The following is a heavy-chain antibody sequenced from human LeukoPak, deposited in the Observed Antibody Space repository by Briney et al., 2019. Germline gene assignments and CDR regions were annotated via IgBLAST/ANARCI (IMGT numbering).Heavy chain of an antibody. CDR1: GCTLSTYS. CDR2: ISSCARYM. J-gene: IGHJ6*02. D-gene: IGHD3/OR15-3a*01. V-gene: IGHV3-21*01. CDR3: ARGGVGLVIIPGWEYDYYGLDV. Sequence: GGSLRLSCAASGCTLSTYSMNWVRQAAGKGLEWVSSISSCARYMYYADSVKGRFTISRDNAKNSLYLQMNSLRAEDTAVYYCARGGVGLVIIPGWEYDYYGLDVWGQGTTVTVSS.